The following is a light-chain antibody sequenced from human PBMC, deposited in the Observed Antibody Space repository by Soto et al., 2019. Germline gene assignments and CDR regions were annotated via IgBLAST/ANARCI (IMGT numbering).Light chain of an antibody. J-gene: IGKJ4*01. Sequence: QLTQSPSFLSASVGDRVTITCRASQDIYRYVAWYQQKSGQAPKLLIYRTSNLQRGVPSRFSGSGSGTDFTLTINNLQPEDFATYHCQQVDSYPLTFGGGTKLEIK. V-gene: IGKV1-9*01. CDR3: QQVDSYPLT. CDR1: QDIYRY. CDR2: RTS.